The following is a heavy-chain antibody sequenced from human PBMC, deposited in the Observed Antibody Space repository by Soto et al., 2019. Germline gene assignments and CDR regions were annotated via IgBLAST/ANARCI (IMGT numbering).Heavy chain of an antibody. CDR3: ARDDIGAPNAFDM. J-gene: IGHJ3*02. Sequence: PGGSLRLSCAASGFTFRSYALSWVRQAPGKGLEWVSTISGSGASTYYADSVKGRFTMSRDNAKNTVDLEMNSLRAEDTALYYCARDDIGAPNAFDMWGQGTMVTVSS. V-gene: IGHV3-23*01. D-gene: IGHD2-15*01. CDR2: ISGSGAST. CDR1: GFTFRSYA.